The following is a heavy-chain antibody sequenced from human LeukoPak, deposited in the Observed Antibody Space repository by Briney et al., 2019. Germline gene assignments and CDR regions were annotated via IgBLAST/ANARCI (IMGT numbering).Heavy chain of an antibody. CDR3: ARQLYGSDY. J-gene: IGHJ4*02. CDR1: GVSFSTYY. CDR2: VNHSGYT. Sequence: PSETLSLTCDVSGVSFSTYYWSWIRQSPEKELEWIGEVNHSGYTNLNPSLKSRGTISVDTSKDQFSLKLSSVTAADTAVYYCARQLYGSDYWGQGTLVTVSS. D-gene: IGHD4-17*01. V-gene: IGHV4-34*01.